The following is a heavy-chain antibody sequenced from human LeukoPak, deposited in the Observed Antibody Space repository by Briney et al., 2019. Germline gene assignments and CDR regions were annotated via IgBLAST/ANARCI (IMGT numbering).Heavy chain of an antibody. CDR3: ARGGQLWSNRDFDY. CDR2: INNDGSSR. V-gene: IGHV3-74*01. J-gene: IGHJ4*02. D-gene: IGHD5-18*01. CDR1: GFTFSTYW. Sequence: GGSLRLSCAASGFTFSTYWMHWVRQAPGKGLVWVSRINNDGSSRSYADSVKGRFTVSRDNGKNTLYLQMNSLRAEDTAVYYCARGGQLWSNRDFDYWGQGTLVTVSS.